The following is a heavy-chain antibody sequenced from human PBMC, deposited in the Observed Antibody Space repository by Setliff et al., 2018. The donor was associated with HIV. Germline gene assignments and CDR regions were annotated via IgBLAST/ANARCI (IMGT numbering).Heavy chain of an antibody. D-gene: IGHD3-10*01. V-gene: IGHV5-51*01. CDR3: ARPSTYYYGSGSSHVDAFDI. CDR2: IYPGDSDT. CDR1: GYSFTSYW. Sequence: GESLKISCKGSGYSFTSYWIGWVRQMPGKGLEWMGIIYPGDSDTRYSPSFQGQVTISADKSISTAYLQWSSLKASDTAMYYCARPSTYYYGSGSSHVDAFDIWGQGTMVTVSS. J-gene: IGHJ3*02.